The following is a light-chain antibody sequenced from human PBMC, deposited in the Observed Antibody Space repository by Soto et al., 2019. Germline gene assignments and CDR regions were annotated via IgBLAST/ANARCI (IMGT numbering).Light chain of an antibody. CDR2: AAS. Sequence: EVVLTQSPSTLSVSPGERATLSCRASLSVSSYLAWYQQKPGQAPRLLMYAASSIATGIPARFIGSGSGTDFTPTISSLEPADFAAYYCQQRQYWPPITFGQGTRLEIK. CDR1: LSVSSY. CDR3: QQRQYWPPIT. V-gene: IGKV3-11*01. J-gene: IGKJ5*01.